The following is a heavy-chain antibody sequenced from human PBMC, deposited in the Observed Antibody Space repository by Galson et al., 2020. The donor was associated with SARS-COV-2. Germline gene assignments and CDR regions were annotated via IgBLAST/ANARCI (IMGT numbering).Heavy chain of an antibody. CDR3: ARDPLSRGRPGDYEVYYYYIMEV. V-gene: IGHV4-4*07. CDR2: IYLSGST. J-gene: IGHJ6*02. Sequence: SETLSLTCTVSGGSISSYYWSWIRQPAAKGLAWLGRIYLSGSTSYNPSLTRRVPMSVDPSKNQFSLNLSSVTAADTAVYYCARDPLSRGRPGDYEVYYYYIMEVWGQGTTVTVSS. D-gene: IGHD4-17*01. CDR1: GGSISSYY.